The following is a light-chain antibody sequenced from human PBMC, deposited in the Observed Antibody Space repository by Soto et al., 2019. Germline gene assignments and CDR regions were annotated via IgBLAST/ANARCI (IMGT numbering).Light chain of an antibody. CDR1: QDIDNS. V-gene: IGKV1-33*01. J-gene: IGKJ5*01. Sequence: IQLTQSPSSLSASVGETVTITCRASQDIDNSLTWYQHQPGKAPKLLIYAVSFLETRVPSRFSGRGSGTVFSLTINNLKADDFATYYCQQHDGRPTMTFGQGTRLDIK. CDR2: AVS. CDR3: QQHDGRPTMT.